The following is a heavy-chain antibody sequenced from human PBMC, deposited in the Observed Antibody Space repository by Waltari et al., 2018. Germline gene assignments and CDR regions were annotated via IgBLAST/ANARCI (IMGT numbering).Heavy chain of an antibody. CDR1: GFTFDDYA. J-gene: IGHJ4*02. D-gene: IGHD3-3*01. CDR2: ISWNSGSI. V-gene: IGHV3-9*01. Sequence: EVQLVESGGGLVQPGRSLRLSCAASGFTFDDYAMHWVRQAPGKGLEWVSGISWNSGSIGYADSVKGRFTISRDNAKNSLYLQMNSLRAEDTALYYGAKGALRFLEWLLGIWGQGTLVTVSS. CDR3: AKGALRFLEWLLGI.